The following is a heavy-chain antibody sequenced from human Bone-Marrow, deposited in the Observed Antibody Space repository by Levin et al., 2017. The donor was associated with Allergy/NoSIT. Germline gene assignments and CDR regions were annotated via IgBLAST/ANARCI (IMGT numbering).Heavy chain of an antibody. CDR3: ARGSGERSPYPMDV. Sequence: ASVKVSCQASGYILTTYYIHWVRQAPGQGLEWMGRIDPNSGGTNLAQKFQGRVTMTRDTSIGTAYMELRSLRSDDTAVYFCARGSGERSPYPMDVWGPGSAVTVSS. CDR2: IDPNSGGT. CDR1: GYILTTYY. D-gene: IGHD6-25*01. V-gene: IGHV1-2*06. J-gene: IGHJ6*02.